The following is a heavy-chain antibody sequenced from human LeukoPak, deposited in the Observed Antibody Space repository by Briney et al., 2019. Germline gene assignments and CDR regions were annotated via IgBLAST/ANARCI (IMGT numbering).Heavy chain of an antibody. Sequence: PGGSLRLSCAASGFIFSKAWMSWVRQAPGKGLEWVGHIKDKTNGGTTDYAAPVEGRFTISRDDSKNTLYLQMNSLKIEDTAVYYCTSYCGGGTCHFHDAFDILGQGTMVTVSS. J-gene: IGHJ3*02. V-gene: IGHV3-15*01. CDR2: IKDKTNGGTT. CDR1: GFIFSKAW. CDR3: TSYCGGGTCHFHDAFDI. D-gene: IGHD2-15*01.